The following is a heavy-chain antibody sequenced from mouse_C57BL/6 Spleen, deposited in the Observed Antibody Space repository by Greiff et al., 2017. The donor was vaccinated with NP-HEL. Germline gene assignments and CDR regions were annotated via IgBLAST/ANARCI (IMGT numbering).Heavy chain of an antibody. V-gene: IGHV1-78*01. CDR3: AREPHYYGSSDY. D-gene: IGHD1-1*01. CDR1: GYTFTDHT. J-gene: IGHJ2*01. CDR2: IYPRDGSN. Sequence: QVQLQQSDAELVKPGASVKISCKVSGYTFTDHTIPWMKQRPEQGLEWIGYIYPRDGSNKYNEKFKGKATLTADKTSSTAYMQLNSLTSEDSAVYFCAREPHYYGSSDYWGQGTTLTVSS.